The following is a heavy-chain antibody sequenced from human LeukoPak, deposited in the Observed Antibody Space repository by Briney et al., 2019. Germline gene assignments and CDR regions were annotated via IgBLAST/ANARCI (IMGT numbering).Heavy chain of an antibody. Sequence: GGSLRLSCTASGFTFRDHPMIWVRQAPGKGLEWVGFIRRKFYGGSTEYAAPVKGRFSISRDDSKSIAYLQMNSLKIEDTAVYYCDRGGPGGSYWIDYWGRGVLVTVSS. CDR2: IRRKFYGGST. J-gene: IGHJ4*02. CDR3: DRGGPGGSYWIDY. CDR1: GFTFRDHP. V-gene: IGHV3-49*04. D-gene: IGHD1-26*01.